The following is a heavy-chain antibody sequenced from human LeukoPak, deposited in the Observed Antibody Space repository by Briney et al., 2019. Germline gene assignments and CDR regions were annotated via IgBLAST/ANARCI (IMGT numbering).Heavy chain of an antibody. V-gene: IGHV3-21*01. D-gene: IGHD3-10*01. CDR3: ARGELGGWTGFILRYYYGMDV. J-gene: IGHJ6*04. CDR2: ISSSSSYI. Sequence: KAGGSLRLSCAASGFTFSSYSMNWVRQAPGKGLEWVSSISSSSSYIYYADSVKGRFTISRDNAKNSLYLQMNSLRAEDAAVYYCARGELGGWTGFILRYYYGMDVWGKGTTVTVSS. CDR1: GFTFSSYS.